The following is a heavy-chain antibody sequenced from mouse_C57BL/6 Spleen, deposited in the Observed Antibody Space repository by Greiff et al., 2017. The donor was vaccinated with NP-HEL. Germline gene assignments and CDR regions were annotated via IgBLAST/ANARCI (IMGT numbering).Heavy chain of an antibody. Sequence: EVKLVESEGGLVQPGSSMKLSCTASGFTFSDYYMAWVRQVPEKGLEWVANINDDGSSTYYLDSLKSRFIISRDNAKTILYLQMSSLKSEDTATYYCSRDGPHYYGSHYFDYWGQGPTLTVSS. D-gene: IGHD1-1*01. CDR1: GFTFSDYY. CDR3: SRDGPHYYGSHYFDY. J-gene: IGHJ2*01. V-gene: IGHV5-16*01. CDR2: INDDGSST.